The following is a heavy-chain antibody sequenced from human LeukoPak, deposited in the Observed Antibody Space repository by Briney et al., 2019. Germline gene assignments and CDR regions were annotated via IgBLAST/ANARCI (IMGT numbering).Heavy chain of an antibody. Sequence: ASVKVSCKVSGYTLTELSMHWVRQAPGKGLEWMGGFDPEDGETIYAQKFQGRVTMTGDTSTDTAYMELSSLRSEDTAVYYCATDTYSSSSATDWGQGTLVTVSS. CDR1: GYTLTELS. V-gene: IGHV1-24*01. D-gene: IGHD6-6*01. CDR2: FDPEDGET. CDR3: ATDTYSSSSATD. J-gene: IGHJ4*02.